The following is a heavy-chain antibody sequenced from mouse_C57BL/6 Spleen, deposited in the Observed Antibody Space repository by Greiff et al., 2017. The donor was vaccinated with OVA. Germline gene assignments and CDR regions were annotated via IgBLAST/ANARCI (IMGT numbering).Heavy chain of an antibody. D-gene: IGHD2-5*01. CDR2: IDPETGGT. J-gene: IGHJ1*03. CDR3: TSNGACYSNCGGYFDV. V-gene: IGHV1-15*01. Sequence: QVHVKQSGAELVRPGASVTLSCKASGYTFTDYEMHWVKQTPVHGLEWIGAIDPETGGTAYNQKFKGKAILTADKSSSTAYMELRSLTSEDSAVYYCTSNGACYSNCGGYFDVWGTGTTVTVSS. CDR1: GYTFTDYE.